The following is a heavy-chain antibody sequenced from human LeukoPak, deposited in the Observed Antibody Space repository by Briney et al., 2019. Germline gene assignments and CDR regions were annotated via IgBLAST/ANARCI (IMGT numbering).Heavy chain of an antibody. J-gene: IGHJ3*02. CDR3: TMGGLDAFDI. CDR1: GFTFSGSA. CDR2: IRSKANSYAT. D-gene: IGHD3-16*01. Sequence: GGSLRLSCAASGFTFSGSAMHWVRQASGQGLEWIGRIRSKANSYATAYAASVKGRLTISRDDSKNTAYLQMNSLKTEDTAVYYCTMGGLDAFDIWGQGTMVTVSS. V-gene: IGHV3-73*01.